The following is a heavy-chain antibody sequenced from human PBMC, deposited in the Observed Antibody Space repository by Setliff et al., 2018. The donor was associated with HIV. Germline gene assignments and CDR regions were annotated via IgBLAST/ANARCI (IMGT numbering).Heavy chain of an antibody. J-gene: IGHJ5*02. CDR3: ARQKASEYSSSFWFDP. V-gene: IGHV1-69*01. D-gene: IGHD6-6*01. CDR1: GGTLSTSA. CDR2: FIPMFGIT. Sequence: KVSCKASGGTLSTSAIGWLRQAPGQGLEWMGGFIPMFGITQYAPKFQGSVTITADESTSTVYMELNSLRSEDTAVYYCARQKASEYSSSFWFDPWGQGTLVTVSS.